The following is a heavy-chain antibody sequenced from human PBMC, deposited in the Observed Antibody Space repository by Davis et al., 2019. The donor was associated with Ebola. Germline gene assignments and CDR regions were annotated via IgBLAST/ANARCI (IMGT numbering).Heavy chain of an antibody. CDR3: ARQPDYGDYARNWFDP. J-gene: IGHJ5*02. CDR1: GYSFTSYW. CDR2: IYPGDSDT. D-gene: IGHD4-17*01. Sequence: GESLKISCKGSGYSFTSYWIGWVRQMPGKGLEWMGIIYPGDSDTRYSPSFQGQVTISADKSISTAYLQWSSLKASDTAMYYCARQPDYGDYARNWFDPWGQGTLVTVSS. V-gene: IGHV5-51*01.